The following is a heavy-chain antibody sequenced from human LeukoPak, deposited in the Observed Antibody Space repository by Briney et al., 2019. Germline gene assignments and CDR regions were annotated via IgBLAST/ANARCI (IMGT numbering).Heavy chain of an antibody. CDR3: AMCGGTYYNWFDY. Sequence: GGSLRLSCAASGFTFSSYWMHWVRQAPGKGLVWVSRFNSDGSSTTYADSVKGRFTISRDNAKNTLYLQMNSLRAEDTAVYYCAMCGGTYYNWFDYWGQGTLVTVSS. CDR2: FNSDGSST. CDR1: GFTFSSYW. J-gene: IGHJ4*02. V-gene: IGHV3-74*01. D-gene: IGHD3-10*01.